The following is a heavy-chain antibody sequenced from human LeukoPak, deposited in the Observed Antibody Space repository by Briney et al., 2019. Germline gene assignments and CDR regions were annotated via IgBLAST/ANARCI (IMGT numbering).Heavy chain of an antibody. CDR1: GGSISSYY. J-gene: IGHJ6*03. V-gene: IGHV4-59*12. CDR3: AREDSGSYYNFYYFYMDV. CDR2: IYYSWNT. D-gene: IGHD3-10*01. Sequence: SETLSLTCTVSGGSISSYYWSWIRQPPGKGLGWLEYIYYSWNTNYNPPLKSRVTISVDTSKTQFYLSLSSVTAADTAVYYCAREDSGSYYNFYYFYMDVWGKGTTVTISS.